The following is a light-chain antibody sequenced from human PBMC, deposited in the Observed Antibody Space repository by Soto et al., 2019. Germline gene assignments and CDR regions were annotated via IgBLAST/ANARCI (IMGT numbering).Light chain of an antibody. CDR3: QLSYSSFT. Sequence: DIQMTQSPSSLAASIGDRVTITCRSSQPIGNYLNWYQQKPGKAPILLIYTASSVQSGVPSRFSGSGSGTEFTLTISGLPPEDSATYYCQLSYSSFTFGGGTTVEIK. V-gene: IGKV1-39*01. CDR1: QPIGNY. CDR2: TAS. J-gene: IGKJ4*01.